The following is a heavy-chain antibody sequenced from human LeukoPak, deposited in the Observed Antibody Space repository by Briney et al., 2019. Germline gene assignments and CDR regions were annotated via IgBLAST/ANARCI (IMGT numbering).Heavy chain of an antibody. D-gene: IGHD3-10*01. Sequence: SETLSLTCTVSGGSIRNYDWNWIRQSPGKGLEWIEFVSYSGSTNFNPSLRSRVNMSLDTSKRQFSLNLSSVTAADTAFYYCASSLATNKIPRVTFDSWGQGTLVSVSS. CDR1: GGSIRNYD. V-gene: IGHV4-59*01. J-gene: IGHJ4*02. CDR2: VSYSGST. CDR3: ASSLATNKIPRVTFDS.